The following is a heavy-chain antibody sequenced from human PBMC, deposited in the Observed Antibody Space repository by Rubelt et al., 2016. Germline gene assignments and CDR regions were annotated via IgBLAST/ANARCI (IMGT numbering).Heavy chain of an antibody. J-gene: IGHJ4*02. CDR1: GGSISSYY. D-gene: IGHD6-6*01. Sequence: QVQLQESGPGLVKPSETLSLTCTVSGGSISSYYWSWIRQPPGKGPEWIGSIYYSGSTYYNPSLKSRVPLSVDTSKNQFSLKLSSVTAADTAVYYCARHGTHSSSSKIDYWGQGTLVTVSS. CDR3: ARHGTHSSSSKIDY. V-gene: IGHV4-59*05. CDR2: IYYSGST.